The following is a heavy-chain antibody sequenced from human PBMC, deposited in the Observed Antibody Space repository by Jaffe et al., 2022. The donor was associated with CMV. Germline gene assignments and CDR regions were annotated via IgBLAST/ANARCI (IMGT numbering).Heavy chain of an antibody. Sequence: QVQLQQWGAGLLKPSETLSLTCAVYGGSFSGYYWSWIRQPPGKGLEWIGEINHSGSTNYNPSLKSRVTISVDTSKNQFSLKLSSVTAADTAVYYCARVPIAVAGRPRRAFDIWGQGTMVTVSS. D-gene: IGHD6-19*01. CDR2: INHSGST. J-gene: IGHJ3*02. V-gene: IGHV4-34*01. CDR1: GGSFSGYY. CDR3: ARVPIAVAGRPRRAFDI.